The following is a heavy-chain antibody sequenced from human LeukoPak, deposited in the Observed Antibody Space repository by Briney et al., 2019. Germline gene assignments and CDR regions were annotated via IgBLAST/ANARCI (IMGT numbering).Heavy chain of an antibody. CDR1: GYTFTSYG. V-gene: IGHV1-18*01. CDR2: ISAYNGNT. D-gene: IGHD2-2*01. Sequence: ASVKVSCKASGYTFTSYGISWVRQAPGQGLEWMGWISAYNGNTNYAQKLQGRVTMTTDTSTSTAYMELSRLRSDDTAVYYCARDPYCSSTSCYAGWFDPWGQGTLVTVSS. CDR3: ARDPYCSSTSCYAGWFDP. J-gene: IGHJ5*02.